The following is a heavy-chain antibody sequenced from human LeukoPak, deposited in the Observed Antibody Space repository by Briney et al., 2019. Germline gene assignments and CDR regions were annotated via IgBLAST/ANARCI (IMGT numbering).Heavy chain of an antibody. CDR3: ARGVDIVATRTGPFDY. CDR2: INHSGST. CDR1: GVSFSGYY. Sequence: SETLSLTCAVYGVSFSGYYWSWIRQPPGKGLEWIGEINHSGSTNYNPSLKSRVTISVDTSKNQFSLKLSSVTAADTAVYYCARGVDIVATRTGPFDYWGQGTLVTVSS. D-gene: IGHD5-12*01. V-gene: IGHV4-34*01. J-gene: IGHJ4*02.